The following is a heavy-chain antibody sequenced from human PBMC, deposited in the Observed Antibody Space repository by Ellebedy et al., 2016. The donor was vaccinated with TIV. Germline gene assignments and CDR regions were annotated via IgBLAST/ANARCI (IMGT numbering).Heavy chain of an antibody. V-gene: IGHV1-18*01. J-gene: IGHJ3*02. Sequence: ASVKVSCXASGYTFTSYGISWVRQAPGQGLEWMGWINPNSGGTNYAQKLQGRVTMTTDTSTSTAYMELRSLRSDDTAVYYCARVGGLRNGVVAFDIWGQGTMVTVSS. CDR1: GYTFTSYG. CDR3: ARVGGLRNGVVAFDI. D-gene: IGHD2-15*01. CDR2: INPNSGGT.